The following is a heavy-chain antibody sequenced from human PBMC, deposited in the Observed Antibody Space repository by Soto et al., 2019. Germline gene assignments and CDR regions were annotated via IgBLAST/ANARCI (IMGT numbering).Heavy chain of an antibody. CDR2: TYYRSKWYN. Sequence: PSQTLSLTCAISGDSVSSNSAAWNWIRQSPSRGLEWLGRTYYRSKWYNDYAVSVKSRITINPDTSKNQFSLQLNSVTPEDTAVYYCARVGCSGGSCYADNWFDPWGQGTLVTVSS. CDR3: ARVGCSGGSCYADNWFDP. D-gene: IGHD2-15*01. CDR1: GDSVSSNSAA. V-gene: IGHV6-1*01. J-gene: IGHJ5*02.